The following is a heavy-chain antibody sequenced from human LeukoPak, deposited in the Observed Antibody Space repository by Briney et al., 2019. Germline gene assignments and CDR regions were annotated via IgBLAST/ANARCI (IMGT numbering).Heavy chain of an antibody. CDR2: IKQDGSET. Sequence: GGSLRLSCAASGFTFSTSWMDWVRQAPGKGLEWVANIKQDGSETYYVDSAKGRFTISRDNAKNSLYLQMDSLRVDDTAIYYCAKSLDYWGQGSLVTVSS. V-gene: IGHV3-7*01. J-gene: IGHJ4*02. CDR3: AKSLDY. CDR1: GFTFSTSW.